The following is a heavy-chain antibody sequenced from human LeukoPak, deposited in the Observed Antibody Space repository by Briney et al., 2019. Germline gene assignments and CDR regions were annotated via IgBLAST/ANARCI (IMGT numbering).Heavy chain of an antibody. CDR2: IYTSGST. V-gene: IGHV4-4*07. CDR3: ARRPSPYYGSGSSYYYYYYMDV. D-gene: IGHD3-10*01. J-gene: IGHJ6*03. CDR1: GGSISSYY. Sequence: SETLSLTCTVSGGSISSYYWSWIRQPAGKGLEWIGRIYTSGSTNYNPSLKSRVTMSVDTSKNQFSLKLSSVTAADTAVYYCARRPSPYYGSGSSYYYYYYMDVWGKGATVTISS.